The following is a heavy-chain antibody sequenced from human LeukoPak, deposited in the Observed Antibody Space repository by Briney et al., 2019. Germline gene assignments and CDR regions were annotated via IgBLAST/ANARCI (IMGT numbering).Heavy chain of an antibody. J-gene: IGHJ4*02. CDR2: ISYDGSNK. D-gene: IGHD1-26*01. V-gene: IGHV3-30*18. CDR3: AKRIVGPYFYYFDH. CDR1: GFTFSSYG. Sequence: QPGRSLRLSCAASGFTFSSYGMHWVRQAPGKGLEWVAVISYDGSNKYYADSVKGRFTISRDNSKNTLYLQMNSLRAEDTAVYYCAKRIVGPYFYYFDHWGQGTLVTVSS.